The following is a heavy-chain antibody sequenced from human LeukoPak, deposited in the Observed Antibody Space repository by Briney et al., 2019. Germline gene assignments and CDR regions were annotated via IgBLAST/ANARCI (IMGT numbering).Heavy chain of an antibody. CDR2: INPDESDK. V-gene: IGHV3-74*01. Sequence: GGSLRLSCAASRFTFSVHWMHWVRQAPGKGLEWVSRINPDESDKAYADSVKGRFTISRDNAKSTLYLQMNSLRVEDTAVYYCARDRVATIFIYHLMFDSWGPGTLVTVSS. CDR3: ARDRVATIFIYHLMFDS. CDR1: RFTFSVHW. D-gene: IGHD3-10*02. J-gene: IGHJ5*01.